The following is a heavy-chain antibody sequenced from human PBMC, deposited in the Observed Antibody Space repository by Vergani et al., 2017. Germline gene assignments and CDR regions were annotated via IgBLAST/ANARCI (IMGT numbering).Heavy chain of an antibody. CDR3: GRRLSMVRPRGAFDI. Sequence: QVQLQESGPGLVKPSETLSLICAVSGYSISSGYYWGWMRQPPGKGLEWIGRFYHSGSTYYNPSLKSRVTISVEPSKNPFSLKLSSVTAADTAVYYCGRRLSMVRPRGAFDIWGQGTMVTVSS. J-gene: IGHJ3*02. D-gene: IGHD3-10*01. CDR1: GYSISSGYY. CDR2: FYHSGST. V-gene: IGHV4-38-2*01.